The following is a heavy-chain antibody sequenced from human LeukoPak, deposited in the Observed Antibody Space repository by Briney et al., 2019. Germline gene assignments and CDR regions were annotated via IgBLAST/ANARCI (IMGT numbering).Heavy chain of an antibody. D-gene: IGHD2-8*01. V-gene: IGHV4-59*01. CDR3: ARELMVSYIFDP. CDR1: GGSISSYY. CDR2: IYYSGST. Sequence: SETLSLTCTVSGGSISSYYWSWIRQPPGKGLEWIGYIYYSGSTNYNPSLKSRVTISVDTSKNQFSLKLSSVTAADTAVYYCARELMVSYIFDPWGQGTLVTVSS. J-gene: IGHJ5*02.